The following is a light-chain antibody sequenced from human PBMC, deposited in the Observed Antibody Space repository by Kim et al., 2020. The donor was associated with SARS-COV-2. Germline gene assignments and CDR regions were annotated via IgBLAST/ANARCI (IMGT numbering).Light chain of an antibody. Sequence: LSPEERPPPPCPACQSVSSYLAWYQQQPRQAATLLIYYASNRATGMPARFSGSGSGTDFTLTISSLEPEDCAVYYCQQRSNWQWTFGQGTKVDIK. CDR2: YAS. V-gene: IGKV3-11*01. J-gene: IGKJ1*01. CDR3: QQRSNWQWT. CDR1: QSVSSY.